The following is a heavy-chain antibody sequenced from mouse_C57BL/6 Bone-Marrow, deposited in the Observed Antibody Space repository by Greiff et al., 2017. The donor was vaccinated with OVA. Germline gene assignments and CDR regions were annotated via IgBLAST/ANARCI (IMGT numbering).Heavy chain of an antibody. Sequence: EVKLMESGAGLVKPGGSLKLSCAASGFTFSSYAMSWVRQTPEKRLEWVAYISSGGDYIYYADTVKGRFTFSRDNAGNTLYLQVSCLKSEDTAMYYCTRVLDDMDYGGQGTAATVAS. J-gene: IGHJ4*01. CDR3: TRVLDDMDY. D-gene: IGHD2-14*01. V-gene: IGHV5-9-1*02. CDR2: ISSGGDYI. CDR1: GFTFSSYA.